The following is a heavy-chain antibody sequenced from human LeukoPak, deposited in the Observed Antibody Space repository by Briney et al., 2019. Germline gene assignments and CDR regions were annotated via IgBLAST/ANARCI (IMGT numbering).Heavy chain of an antibody. CDR2: INTYTGSP. J-gene: IGHJ6*02. Sequence: ASVKVSCKASGYTFSNHGMNWVRQAPGQGLEWMGWINTYTGSPTYAQGFTGQFVFSLDSSVTTAYLQISSLKAEDTAVYYCARAGGSRDGYNPDVWGQGTTVTVSS. CDR1: GYTFSNHG. CDR3: ARAGGSRDGYNPDV. D-gene: IGHD5-24*01. V-gene: IGHV7-4-1*02.